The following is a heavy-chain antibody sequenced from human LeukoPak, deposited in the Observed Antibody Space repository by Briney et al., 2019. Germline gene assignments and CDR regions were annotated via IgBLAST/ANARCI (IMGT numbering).Heavy chain of an antibody. Sequence: GSLRLSCAASTFTFSSYTMNWVRQAPGTGLEWVSSISSSGSYIYYADSVKGRFTISRDNSKNTLYLQMNSLRAEDTAVYYCAKQDIRSSAWYDWGQGTLVTVSS. V-gene: IGHV3-21*04. CDR3: AKQDIRSSAWYD. CDR1: TFTFSSYT. J-gene: IGHJ4*02. D-gene: IGHD6-19*01. CDR2: ISSSGSYI.